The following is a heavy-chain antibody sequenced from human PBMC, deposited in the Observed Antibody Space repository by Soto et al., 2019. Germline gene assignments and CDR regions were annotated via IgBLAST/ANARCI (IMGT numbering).Heavy chain of an antibody. CDR2: IRGTAT. D-gene: IGHD2-21*01. J-gene: IGHJ5*02. CDR3: AKSVVLMTTSGWWCNWFDP. CDR1: GVSFSSFA. V-gene: IGHV3-23*01. Sequence: EVQLLESGGTWVQPGESLILACEVSGVSFSSFAMNWVGQSPGEGLEWVSSIRGTATSYADAVKGRFTISRDKAKITVYLPMNTLRGEDTAVYYCAKSVVLMTTSGWWCNWFDPGCQGTLVIVSS.